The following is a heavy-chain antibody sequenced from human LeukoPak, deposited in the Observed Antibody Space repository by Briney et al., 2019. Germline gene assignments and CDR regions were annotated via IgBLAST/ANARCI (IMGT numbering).Heavy chain of an antibody. V-gene: IGHV4-34*01. CDR1: GGSFSGYY. J-gene: IGHJ4*02. Sequence: SSETLSLTCAVYGGSFSGYYWSWIRQPPGKGLEWIGEINHSGSTNYNPSLKSRVTISVDTSKNQFSLKLSSVTAAYTCVYYCARGRASSLWGQGTLVTVSS. CDR2: INHSGST. D-gene: IGHD2/OR15-2a*01. CDR3: ARGRASSL.